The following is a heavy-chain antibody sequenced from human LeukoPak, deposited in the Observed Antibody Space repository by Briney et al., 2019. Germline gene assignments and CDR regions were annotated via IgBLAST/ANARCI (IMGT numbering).Heavy chain of an antibody. CDR2: INHSGST. V-gene: IGHV4-34*01. Sequence: SETLSLTCAVYGGSFSGYYWTWIREPPGKGLEWIGEINHSGSTNYNPSLKSRVTISVDTSKNQFSLKPSSVTAAATAVYYCARVTGMVRGVITPRFDYWGQGTLVTVSS. D-gene: IGHD3-10*01. CDR3: ARVTGMVRGVITPRFDY. CDR1: GGSFSGYY. J-gene: IGHJ4*02.